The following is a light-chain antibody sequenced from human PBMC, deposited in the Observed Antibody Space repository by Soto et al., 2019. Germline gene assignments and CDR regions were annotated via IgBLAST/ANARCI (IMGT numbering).Light chain of an antibody. CDR2: KAS. Sequence: DIQMTQSPSTLSGSVGDRVTITCRASQTISSWLAWYQQKPGKAPKLLIYKASTLKSGVQSRFSGSGSGTEFTLTISSLQPHDFAPYYCQHYNIYSEAFGQGTKGELK. CDR3: QHYNIYSEA. J-gene: IGKJ1*01. V-gene: IGKV1-5*03. CDR1: QTISSW.